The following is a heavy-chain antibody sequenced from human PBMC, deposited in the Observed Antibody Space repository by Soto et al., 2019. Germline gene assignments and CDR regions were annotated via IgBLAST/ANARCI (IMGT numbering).Heavy chain of an antibody. CDR1: GGSISSYY. Sequence: SETLSLTCTVSGGSISSYYWSWIRQPPGKGLEWIGYIYYSGSTNYNPSLKSRVTISVDTSKNQFSLKLSSVTAADTAVYYCAGSYTAMVNYWGQGTLVTVSS. V-gene: IGHV4-59*01. CDR3: AGSYTAMVNY. D-gene: IGHD5-18*01. CDR2: IYYSGST. J-gene: IGHJ4*02.